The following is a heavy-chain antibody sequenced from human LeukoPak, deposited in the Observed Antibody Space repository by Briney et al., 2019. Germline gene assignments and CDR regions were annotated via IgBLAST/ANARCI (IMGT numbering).Heavy chain of an antibody. CDR2: IWKDGSNK. J-gene: IGHJ6*03. Sequence: PGGTLRLSCAASGYTFRRYGMHWVRQAPGKGLEGVADIWKDGSNKYYADSVKGRFTISRDNYKNTLYLEMNGLRAEDTAVYYCAKDTGYYYYYMDVWGKGTMVTVSS. V-gene: IGHV3-33*06. D-gene: IGHD1-14*01. CDR3: AKDTGYYYYYMDV. CDR1: GYTFRRYG.